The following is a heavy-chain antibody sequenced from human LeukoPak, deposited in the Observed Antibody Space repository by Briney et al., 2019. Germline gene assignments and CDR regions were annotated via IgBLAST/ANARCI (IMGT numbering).Heavy chain of an antibody. CDR1: GGSFSGYY. Sequence: PETLSLTCAVYGGSFSGYYWSWIRQPPGKGLEWIGEINHSGSTNYNPSLKSRVTISVDTSKNQFSLKLSSVTAADTAVYYCARGSGYDSPPNWFDPWGQGTLVTVSS. J-gene: IGHJ5*02. D-gene: IGHD5-12*01. V-gene: IGHV4-34*01. CDR2: INHSGST. CDR3: ARGSGYDSPPNWFDP.